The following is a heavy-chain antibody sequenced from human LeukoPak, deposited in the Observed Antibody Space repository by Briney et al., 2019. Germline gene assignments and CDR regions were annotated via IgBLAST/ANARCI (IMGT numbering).Heavy chain of an antibody. Sequence: SETLSLTCTVSGVSISSYYWSWIRQPAGKGLEWIGRIYTSGSTNYNPSLKSRFTISGDKSKNQFSLKLSSVTAADTAVYYCARDRTVGVTNGDYFDYWGPGTLVTASS. D-gene: IGHD1-26*01. V-gene: IGHV4-4*07. J-gene: IGHJ4*02. CDR3: ARDRTVGVTNGDYFDY. CDR2: IYTSGST. CDR1: GVSISSYY.